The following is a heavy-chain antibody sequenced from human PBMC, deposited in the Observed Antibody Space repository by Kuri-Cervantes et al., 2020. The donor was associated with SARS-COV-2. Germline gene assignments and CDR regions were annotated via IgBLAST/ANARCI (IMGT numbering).Heavy chain of an antibody. CDR3: AKEYSGSWGYGY. CDR2: ISYDGSNK. D-gene: IGHD1-26*01. CDR1: GFTSSSYG. J-gene: IGHJ4*02. V-gene: IGHV3-30*18. Sequence: GGSLRLSCAASGFTSSSYGMHWVRQAPGKGLEWVAVISYDGSNKYYADSVKGRFTISRDNSKNTLYLQMNSLRAEDTAVYYCAKEYSGSWGYGYWGQGTLVTVSS.